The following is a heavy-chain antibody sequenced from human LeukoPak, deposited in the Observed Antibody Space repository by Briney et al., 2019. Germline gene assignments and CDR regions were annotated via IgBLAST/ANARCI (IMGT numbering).Heavy chain of an antibody. Sequence: ASVKVSFKASGYTFTGYYMHWVRQAPGQGLEWMGWINPNSGGTNYAQKFQGRVTMTRDTSISTAYMELSRLRSDDTAVYYCARGPFPFGSGWQELFDYWGQGTLVTVSS. V-gene: IGHV1-2*02. D-gene: IGHD6-19*01. CDR1: GYTFTGYY. J-gene: IGHJ4*02. CDR3: ARGPFPFGSGWQELFDY. CDR2: INPNSGGT.